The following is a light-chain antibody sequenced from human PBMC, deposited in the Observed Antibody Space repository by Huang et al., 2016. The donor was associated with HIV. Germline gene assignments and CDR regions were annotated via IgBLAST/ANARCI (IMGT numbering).Light chain of an antibody. CDR2: ATS. V-gene: IGKV1-39*01. CDR1: QNIGTF. J-gene: IGKJ3*01. Sequence: IQMTQSPSFVSGSVGDRVTISCRTSQNIGTFLKWYQQRPGKSPKLLIYATSNVHNGVPSRFSGSGSGTSFTLTINSLHPEDFAIYYCQQTYSFVTFTFGPGTRVD. CDR3: QQTYSFVTFT.